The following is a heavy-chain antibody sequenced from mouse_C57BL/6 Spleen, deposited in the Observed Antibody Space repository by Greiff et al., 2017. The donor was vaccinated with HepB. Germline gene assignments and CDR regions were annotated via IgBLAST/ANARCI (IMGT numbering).Heavy chain of an antibody. J-gene: IGHJ2*01. CDR2: INPNNGGT. CDR1: GYTFTDYY. V-gene: IGHV1-26*01. D-gene: IGHD1-1*01. Sequence: EVQLQQSGPELVKPGASVKISCKASGYTFTDYYMNWVKQSHGKSLEWIGDINPNNGGTSYNQKFKGKATLTVDKSSSTAYMELRSLTSEDSAVYYCARDYVPYYFDYWGQGTTLTVSS. CDR3: ARDYVPYYFDY.